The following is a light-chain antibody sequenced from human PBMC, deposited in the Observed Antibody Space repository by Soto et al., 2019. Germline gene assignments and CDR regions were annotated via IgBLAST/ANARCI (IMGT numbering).Light chain of an antibody. CDR2: GAS. Sequence: EIVLTQSPGTLSLSPGERATLSCRASQSVSSSYLAWYQQKPGQAPRLLIYGASSRATGIPDRFSGSGSGTDFTITISRLEPEDSAVYYWQPYGSSPLTFGGGTKVEIK. J-gene: IGKJ4*01. V-gene: IGKV3-20*01. CDR3: QPYGSSPLT. CDR1: QSVSSSY.